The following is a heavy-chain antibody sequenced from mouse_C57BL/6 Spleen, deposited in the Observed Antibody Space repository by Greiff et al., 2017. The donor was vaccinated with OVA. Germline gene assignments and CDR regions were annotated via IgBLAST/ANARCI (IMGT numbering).Heavy chain of an antibody. D-gene: IGHD1-3*01. Sequence: QVQLQQPGAELVMPGASVKLSCKASGYTFTSYWMHWVKQRPGQGLAWIGEIDPSDSYTNYNQKFKGKSTLTVDKSSSTAYMQLSSLTSEDSAVYYCARKVVAWYFDVWGTGTTVTVSS. J-gene: IGHJ1*03. CDR2: IDPSDSYT. V-gene: IGHV1-69*01. CDR3: ARKVVAWYFDV. CDR1: GYTFTSYW.